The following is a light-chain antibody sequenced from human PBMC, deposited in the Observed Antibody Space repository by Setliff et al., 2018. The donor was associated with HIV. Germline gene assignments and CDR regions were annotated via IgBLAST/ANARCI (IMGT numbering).Light chain of an antibody. Sequence: ALTQPASVSGSPGQSITISCTGRSSDVGGYDYVSWYQQYPGKAPKLMIYEVNNRPSGVSNRFSGSKSGNSASLTIPGLQTEDEADYYCNSYTSTNTYVFGTGTKVTVL. CDR2: EVN. J-gene: IGLJ1*01. CDR3: NSYTSTNTYV. V-gene: IGLV2-14*03. CDR1: SSDVGGYDY.